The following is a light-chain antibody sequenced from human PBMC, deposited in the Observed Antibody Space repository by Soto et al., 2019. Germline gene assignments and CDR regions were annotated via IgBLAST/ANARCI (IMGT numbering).Light chain of an antibody. V-gene: IGLV2-23*02. CDR1: SSDVGSYNL. J-gene: IGLJ1*01. Sequence: QSVLTQPASVSGSPGQSITISCTGTSSDVGSYNLVSWYQQHPGKAPKLMIYEVSKRPSGVSNRFSGSKSGNTASLTISGLQAEDEADYYCCSYAGSSTDYVFRAGTKVPGL. CDR2: EVS. CDR3: CSYAGSSTDYV.